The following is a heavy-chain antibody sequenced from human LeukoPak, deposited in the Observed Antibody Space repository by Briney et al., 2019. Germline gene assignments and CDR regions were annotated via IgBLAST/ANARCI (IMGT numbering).Heavy chain of an antibody. CDR3: ARDDSGSYSYYFHY. CDR1: GFTFSSYA. Sequence: GGSLRLSCAASGFTFSSYAMSWVRQAPGKGLEWVSSISRSSSYISYANSVKGRFTISRDNAKNSLYLQMNSLRAEDTAVYYCARDDSGSYSYYFHYWAREPWSPSPQ. J-gene: IGHJ4*02. V-gene: IGHV3-21*01. CDR2: ISRSSSYI. D-gene: IGHD1-26*01.